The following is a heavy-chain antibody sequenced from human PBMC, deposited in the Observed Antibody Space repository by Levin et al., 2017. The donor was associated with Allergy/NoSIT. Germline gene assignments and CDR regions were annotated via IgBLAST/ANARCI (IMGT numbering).Heavy chain of an antibody. V-gene: IGHV3-9*01. CDR2: ISWNSGSI. CDR1: GFTFDDYA. J-gene: IGHJ4*02. D-gene: IGHD3-10*01. Sequence: SLKISCAASGFTFDDYAMHWVRQAPGKGLEWVSGISWNSGSIGYADSVKGRFTISRDNAKNSLYLQMNSLRAEDTALYYGAKGYGSGSYYNHLDYWGQGTLVTVSS. CDR3: AKGYGSGSYYNHLDY.